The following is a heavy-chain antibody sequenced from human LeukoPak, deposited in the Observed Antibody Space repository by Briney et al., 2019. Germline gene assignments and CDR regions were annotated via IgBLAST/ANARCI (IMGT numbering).Heavy chain of an antibody. CDR1: GFTFTSYG. V-gene: IGHV3-21*01. CDR2: IDTSGSYI. CDR3: SRDRGGGDIYFDY. Sequence: GESLKISCTASGFTFTSYGMNWVRQAPGKGLEWVSFIDTSGSYIYYGDSLRGRVTISRDNAKNSLYLQMSSLGAEDTAIYYCSRDRGGGDIYFDYWGQGTLVTVSP. J-gene: IGHJ4*02. D-gene: IGHD2-21*02.